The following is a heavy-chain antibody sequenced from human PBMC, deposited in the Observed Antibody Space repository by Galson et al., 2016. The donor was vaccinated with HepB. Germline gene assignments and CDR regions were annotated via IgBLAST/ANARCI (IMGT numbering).Heavy chain of an antibody. D-gene: IGHD2/OR15-2a*01. CDR2: IYSSGTS. CDR3: ARHPPRAYDTSSSFLYYYYYYMDV. J-gene: IGHJ6*03. Sequence: SETLSLTCTVSGDSISTTTYYWGWIRQPPGKGLEWIGSIYSSGTSFHTPSLESRLTLSVDTSNNQFSLKLTSVTAADTAVYYCARHPPRAYDTSSSFLYYYYYYMDVWGKGTTVTVSS. CDR1: GDSISTTTYY. V-gene: IGHV4-39*01.